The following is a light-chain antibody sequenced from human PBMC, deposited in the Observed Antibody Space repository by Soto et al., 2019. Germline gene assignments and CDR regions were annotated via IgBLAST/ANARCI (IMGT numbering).Light chain of an antibody. Sequence: DIQLTQSPSSLSASVGDRITITCRASQSISTYLNWYQQKPGEAPTLLGYDSSTLQSGVPSRFSGSGFGAEFTLTVSSLQPEDFATYYCQQSYSNPTWTFGQGTKVEI. CDR3: QQSYSNPTWT. CDR1: QSISTY. J-gene: IGKJ1*01. V-gene: IGKV1-39*01. CDR2: DSS.